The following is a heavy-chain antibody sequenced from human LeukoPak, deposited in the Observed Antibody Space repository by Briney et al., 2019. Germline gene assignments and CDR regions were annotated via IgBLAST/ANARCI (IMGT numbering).Heavy chain of an antibody. Sequence: GGSLRLSCTASGFTFGDYAMSWVRQAPGKGLEWVGFIRSKAYGGTTEYAASVKGRFTISRDDSKSIAYLQMNSLKTEDTAVYYCTKGVAGPDYYYGMDVWGQGTTVTVSS. D-gene: IGHD6-19*01. V-gene: IGHV3-49*04. CDR1: GFTFGDYA. J-gene: IGHJ6*02. CDR2: IRSKAYGGTT. CDR3: TKGVAGPDYYYGMDV.